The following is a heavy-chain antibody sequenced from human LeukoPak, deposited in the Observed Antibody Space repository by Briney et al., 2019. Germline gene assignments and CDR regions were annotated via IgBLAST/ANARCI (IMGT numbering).Heavy chain of an antibody. Sequence: PGGSLRLSCEASGFTFRNYWMSWVRQTPGAGLEWVANIKQDGSRQYYVDSVKGRFAISRDNAKNLLFLEMNSLRDEDTAIYYCVRDDWGPGGHWGQGTVVTVSS. CDR1: GFTFRNYW. D-gene: IGHD3-16*01. CDR3: VRDDWGPGGH. V-gene: IGHV3-7*03. CDR2: IKQDGSRQ. J-gene: IGHJ4*02.